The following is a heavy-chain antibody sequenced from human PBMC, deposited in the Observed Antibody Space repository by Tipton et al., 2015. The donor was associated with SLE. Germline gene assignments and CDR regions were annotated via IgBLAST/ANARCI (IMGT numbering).Heavy chain of an antibody. J-gene: IGHJ4*02. CDR2: IYHSGST. Sequence: TLSLTCAVSGYSISSGYYWGWIRQPPGKGLEWIGSIYHSGSTYYNPSLKSRVTISVDTSKNQSSLKLSSVTAADTAVYYCARPVAGTVYYFDYWGQGTLVTVS. CDR3: ARPVAGTVYYFDY. CDR1: GYSISSGYY. V-gene: IGHV4-38-2*01. D-gene: IGHD6-19*01.